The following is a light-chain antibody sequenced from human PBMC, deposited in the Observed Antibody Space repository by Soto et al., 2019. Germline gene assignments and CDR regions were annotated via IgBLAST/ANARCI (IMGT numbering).Light chain of an antibody. CDR2: LGS. Sequence: DILMTQSPLSLPVTPGEPASISCRSSQSLLHRNGYSLLHWYLQKPGQSPQLLIYLGSNRASGVPDRFSGSGSGTDFALKISRVEAEDVGVYYCMQGTHWPITFGQGTRLEIK. V-gene: IGKV2-28*01. J-gene: IGKJ5*01. CDR1: QSLLHRNGYSL. CDR3: MQGTHWPIT.